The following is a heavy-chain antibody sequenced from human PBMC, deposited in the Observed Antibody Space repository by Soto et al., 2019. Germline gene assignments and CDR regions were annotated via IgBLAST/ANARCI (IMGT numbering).Heavy chain of an antibody. V-gene: IGHV4-39*01. J-gene: IGHJ4*02. Sequence: SETLSLTCTVSGGSISSSSYYWGWIRQPPGKGLEWIGSIYYSGSTYYNPSLKSRVTISVDTSKNQFSLKLSSVTAADTAVYYCASRLSTLTYYDYIWGSYRGNNTDYWGQGTLVTVSS. CDR2: IYYSGST. CDR1: GGSISSSSYY. CDR3: ASRLSTLTYYDYIWGSYRGNNTDY. D-gene: IGHD3-16*02.